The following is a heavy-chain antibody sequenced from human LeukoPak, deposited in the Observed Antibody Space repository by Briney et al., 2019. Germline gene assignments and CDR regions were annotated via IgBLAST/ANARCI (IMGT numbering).Heavy chain of an antibody. V-gene: IGHV3-23*01. Sequence: GGSLRLSCAASGFTFSSYAMNWVRQAPGKGLEWVSVISGSGGTTYYADSVKGRFTISRDNSKHTLYLQMHSLGADDTAVYYCAKELTSAISEDALDVWGQGTTVTVSS. CDR2: ISGSGGTT. CDR3: AKELTSAISEDALDV. CDR1: GFTFSSYA. D-gene: IGHD1-14*01. J-gene: IGHJ6*02.